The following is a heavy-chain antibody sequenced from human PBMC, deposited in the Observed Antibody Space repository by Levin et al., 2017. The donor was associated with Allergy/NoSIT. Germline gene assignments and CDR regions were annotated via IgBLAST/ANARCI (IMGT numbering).Heavy chain of an antibody. CDR2: INHYGGT. D-gene: IGHD1-26*01. CDR1: DGSSRGYH. J-gene: IGHJ4*02. CDR3: AGGSLSAWEVAHR. Sequence: PSETLSLTCAVYDGSSRGYHLSWIRQPPGKGLEWIGEINHYGGTNYNPSLESRVTLSVDTSTNHFSLRLSSVTAAATAVYYCAGGSLSAWEVAHRWGQGTLVTVSS. V-gene: IGHV4-34*01.